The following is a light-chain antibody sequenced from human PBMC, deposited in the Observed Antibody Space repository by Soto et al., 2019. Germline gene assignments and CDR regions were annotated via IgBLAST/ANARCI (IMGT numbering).Light chain of an antibody. CDR1: NSNIGNNY. J-gene: IGLJ2*01. V-gene: IGLV1-51*01. Sequence: QSVLTQPPSVSAAPGQKVTVSCSGSNSNIGNNYVSWYQQLPGTAPKLLIFDNNKRPSGIPDRFSGSKSGTSATLGITGLQAGDESEYYCGTWDNSLSAGVFGGGTKLTVL. CDR2: DNN. CDR3: GTWDNSLSAGV.